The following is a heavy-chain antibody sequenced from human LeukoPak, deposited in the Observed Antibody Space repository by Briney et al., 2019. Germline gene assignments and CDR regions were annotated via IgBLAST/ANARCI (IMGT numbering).Heavy chain of an antibody. CDR1: GFSFNDAW. D-gene: IGHD2-15*01. CDR2: IKRKSDGGTT. CDR3: TTCSGGSCSHFDY. Sequence: GGSLRLSCAASGFSFNDAWMSWVRQAPGKGLEWVGRIKRKSDGGTTDYAAPVNGRFTISRDDSKNTLYLQMNSLKTEDTAVYYCTTCSGGSCSHFDYWGQGTLVTVSS. J-gene: IGHJ4*02. V-gene: IGHV3-15*01.